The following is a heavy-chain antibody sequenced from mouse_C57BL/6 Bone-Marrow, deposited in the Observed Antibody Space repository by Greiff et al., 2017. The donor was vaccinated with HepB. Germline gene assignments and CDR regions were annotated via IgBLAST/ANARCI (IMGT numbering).Heavy chain of an antibody. D-gene: IGHD1-1*01. CDR2: ISSGGSYT. Sequence: QVVESGGDLVKPGGSLKLSCAASGFTFSSYGMSWVCQTPDKRLEWVATISSGGSYTYYPDSVKGRFTISRDNAKNTLYLQMSSLKSEDTAMYYCARHDYGGYFDVWGTGTTVTVSS. CDR3: ARHDYGGYFDV. V-gene: IGHV5-6*01. CDR1: GFTFSSYG. J-gene: IGHJ1*03.